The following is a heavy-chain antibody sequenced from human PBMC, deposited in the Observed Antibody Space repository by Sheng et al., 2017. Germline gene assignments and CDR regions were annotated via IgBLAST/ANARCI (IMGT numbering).Heavy chain of an antibody. CDR3: ARGYSSSWYGKNGGSDAFDI. Sequence: QVQLVESGGGVVQPGRSLRLSCAASGFTFSSYAMHWVRQAPGKGLEWVAVISYDGSNKYYADSVKGRFTISRDNSKNTLYLQMNSLRAEDTAVYYCARGYSSSWYGKNGGSDAFDIWGQGTMVTVSS. J-gene: IGHJ3*02. CDR2: ISYDGSNK. D-gene: IGHD6-13*01. CDR1: GFTFSSYA. V-gene: IGHV3-30*04.